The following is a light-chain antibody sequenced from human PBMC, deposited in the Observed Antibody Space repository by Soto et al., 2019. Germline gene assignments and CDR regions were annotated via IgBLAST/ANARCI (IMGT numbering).Light chain of an antibody. Sequence: DIQMTQSPSTLSASVGERFPITRRASQSISSWLAWYQQKPGKARNLLIYDASTLQSGVPSRFSGSGSGTDFTLTISSLQPEEFATYYCKKANSFPLTVGGGTKVDIK. CDR2: DAS. CDR3: KKANSFPLT. CDR1: QSISSW. J-gene: IGKJ4*01. V-gene: IGKV1-12*01.